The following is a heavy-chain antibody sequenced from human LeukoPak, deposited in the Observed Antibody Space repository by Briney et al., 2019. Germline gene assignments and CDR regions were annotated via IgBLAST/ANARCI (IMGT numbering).Heavy chain of an antibody. CDR2: IKLDGSEK. CDR3: VRDSSRSYVY. Sequence: PGRSLRLSCAASGFTFSSYAMHWVRQAPGKGLERVANIKLDGSEKNYVDSVKGRFTISRDNAKNSLYLQMNSLRAEDTAVYYCVRDSSRSYVYWGQGTLVTVSS. J-gene: IGHJ4*02. D-gene: IGHD6-13*01. V-gene: IGHV3-7*01. CDR1: GFTFSSYA.